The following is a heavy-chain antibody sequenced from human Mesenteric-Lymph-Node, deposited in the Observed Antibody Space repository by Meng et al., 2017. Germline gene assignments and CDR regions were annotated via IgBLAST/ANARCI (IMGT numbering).Heavy chain of an antibody. V-gene: IGHV3-23*01. J-gene: IGHJ4*02. CDR1: GFTFSSYA. CDR2: ISGSGGST. Sequence: GESLKISCAASGFTFSSYAMSWVRQAPGKGLEWVSAISGSGGSTYYADSVKGRFTISRDNSKNTLYLQMNSLRAEDTAVYYCAKKQQLGHFDYWGQGTRVTVSS. D-gene: IGHD6-13*01. CDR3: AKKQQLGHFDY.